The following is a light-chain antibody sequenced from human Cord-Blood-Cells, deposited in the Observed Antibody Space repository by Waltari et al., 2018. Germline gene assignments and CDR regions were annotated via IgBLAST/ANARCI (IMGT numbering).Light chain of an antibody. J-gene: IGKJ3*01. V-gene: IGKV3-11*01. CDR2: DAS. CDR3: QQRRNWPLFT. CDR1: KSVSSY. Sequence: EIVLTQSPATLSLSPGERATLSCRASKSVSSYLAWYQQKPGQAPRLLIYDASNRATGITARFSGSGSGTDFTLTISSLEPEDFAVYYCQQRRNWPLFTFGPGTKVDIK.